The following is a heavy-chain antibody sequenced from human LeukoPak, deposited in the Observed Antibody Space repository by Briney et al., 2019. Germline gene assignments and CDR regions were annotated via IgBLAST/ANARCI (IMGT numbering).Heavy chain of an antibody. J-gene: IGHJ5*02. CDR2: INPIFGTA. D-gene: IGHD4-17*01. CDR1: GYTFTGYY. V-gene: IGHV1-69*05. Sequence: SVKVSCKASGYTFTGYYMHWVRQAPGQGLEWMGWINPIFGTANYAQKFQGRVTITTDESTSTAYMELSSLRSEDTAVYYCARILSDYGDFAENRWFDPWGQGTLVTVSS. CDR3: ARILSDYGDFAENRWFDP.